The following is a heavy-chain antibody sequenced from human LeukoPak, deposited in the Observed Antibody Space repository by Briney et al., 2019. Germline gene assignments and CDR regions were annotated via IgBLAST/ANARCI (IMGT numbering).Heavy chain of an antibody. D-gene: IGHD2-15*01. CDR1: GFTFSSYA. Sequence: SGGSLRLSCAASGFTFSSYAMSWVRQAPGKGLEWVSAISGSGGSTYYADSVKGRFTISRDNSKNTLYLQMNSLRAEDTAVYYCAKDLSWLPTAFDYWGQGTLVTVSS. CDR3: AKDLSWLPTAFDY. CDR2: ISGSGGST. V-gene: IGHV3-23*01. J-gene: IGHJ4*02.